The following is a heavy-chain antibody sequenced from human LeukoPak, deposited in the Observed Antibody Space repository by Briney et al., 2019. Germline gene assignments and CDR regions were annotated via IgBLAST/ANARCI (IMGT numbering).Heavy chain of an antibody. D-gene: IGHD3-9*01. CDR1: GYTFTGYY. Sequence: ASVKVSCKASGYTFTGYYMHWVRQAPGQGLEWMGWINPNSGGTNYAQKFQGRVTMTRDTSISTAYMELSRLRSDDTAVYYCARADPRYFAVFDFWGQGAPVTVSS. CDR3: ARADPRYFAVFDF. CDR2: INPNSGGT. V-gene: IGHV1-2*02. J-gene: IGHJ4*02.